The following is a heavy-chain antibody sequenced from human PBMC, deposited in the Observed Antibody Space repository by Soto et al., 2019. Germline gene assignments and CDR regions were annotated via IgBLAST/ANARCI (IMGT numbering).Heavy chain of an antibody. V-gene: IGHV3-23*01. CDR3: ASVDTAMEGYFDY. CDR1: GFTFSSYA. J-gene: IGHJ4*02. Sequence: GGSLRLSCAASGFTFSSYAMSWVRQAPGKGLEWVSAISGSGGSTYYADSVKGRFTISRDNSKNTLYLQMNSLRAEDTAVYYCASVDTAMEGYFDYWGQGTLVTVSS. CDR2: ISGSGGST. D-gene: IGHD5-18*01.